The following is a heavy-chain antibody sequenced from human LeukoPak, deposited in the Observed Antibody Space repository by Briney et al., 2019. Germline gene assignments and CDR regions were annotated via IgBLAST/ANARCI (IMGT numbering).Heavy chain of an antibody. J-gene: IGHJ4*02. CDR3: VKDLGIVVVPAAMDY. CDR2: IRSNGGST. Sequence: GGSLRLSCSASGFTFSSYAMHWVRQAPGKGLEYVSAIRSNGGSTYYADSVKGRFTISRDNSKNTLYLQMSSLRAEDTAVYYCVKDLGIVVVPAAMDYWGQGTLVTVSS. D-gene: IGHD2-2*01. CDR1: GFTFSSYA. V-gene: IGHV3-64D*06.